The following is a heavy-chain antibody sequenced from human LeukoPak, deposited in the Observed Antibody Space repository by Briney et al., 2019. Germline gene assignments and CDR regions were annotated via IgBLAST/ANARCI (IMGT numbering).Heavy chain of an antibody. CDR2: IDRSGST. J-gene: IGHJ6*03. CDR1: AYSISSGYY. V-gene: IGHV4-38-2*02. Sequence: SETLSLTCTVSAYSISSGYYWGWIRQSPGKGLEWIGSIDRSGSTYYNPSLKSRVTISIDTSKNQFSLKLSSVTAADTAVYYCARGDDFWSGYYYYYMDVWGKGTTVTVSS. CDR3: ARGDDFWSGYYYYYMDV. D-gene: IGHD3-3*01.